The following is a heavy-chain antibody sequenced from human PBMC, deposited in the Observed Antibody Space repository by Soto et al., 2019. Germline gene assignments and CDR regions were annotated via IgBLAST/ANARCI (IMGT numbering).Heavy chain of an antibody. V-gene: IGHV1-45*02. Sequence: QMQLVQSGAEVKKPGSSVTVSCKALGNTFTYRYLHWVRQAPGQALEWMGWITPFNGDLHYAQKFQERVTITRDRSINTAYMRMCSLRSEDTAMYYCGSGGAGSGPFTWELPDHWGQGTLVTVSS. CDR1: GNTFTYRY. CDR3: GSGGAGSGPFTWELPDH. D-gene: IGHD1-26*01. CDR2: ITPFNGDL. J-gene: IGHJ4*02.